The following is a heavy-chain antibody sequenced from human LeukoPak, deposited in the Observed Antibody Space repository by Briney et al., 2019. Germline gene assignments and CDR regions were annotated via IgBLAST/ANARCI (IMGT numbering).Heavy chain of an antibody. Sequence: GGSQRLSCAASGFTVSSNYMSWVRQAPGKGLEWVSVIYRGGSTYYADSVKGRFTISRDNSKNTLYLQMNSLRAEDTAVYYCARDSLAPIYGDPRNYYYYYGMDVWGQGTTVTVSS. CDR3: ARDSLAPIYGDPRNYYYYYGMDV. J-gene: IGHJ6*02. CDR1: GFTVSSNY. V-gene: IGHV3-66*01. CDR2: IYRGGST. D-gene: IGHD4-17*01.